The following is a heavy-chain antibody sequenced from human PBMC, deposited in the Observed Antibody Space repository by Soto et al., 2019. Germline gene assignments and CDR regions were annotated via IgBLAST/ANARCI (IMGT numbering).Heavy chain of an antibody. V-gene: IGHV4-34*01. CDR3: ARAAVAAAGPFDE. Sequence: QVQLHQGSAGLLKPAETLTLTCAVSGGTFSSFFWGWIRQPPGKGLEWIGEVNHGGSTNYNPSLKGRVTMASDTSKNHFSLTLRSVTAADAAVYYFARAAVAAAGPFDEWGQGALVTVSS. CDR1: GGTFSSFF. D-gene: IGHD6-13*01. CDR2: VNHGGST. J-gene: IGHJ4*02.